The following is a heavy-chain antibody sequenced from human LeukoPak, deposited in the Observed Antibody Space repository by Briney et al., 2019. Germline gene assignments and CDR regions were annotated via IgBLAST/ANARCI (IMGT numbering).Heavy chain of an antibody. Sequence: PSETLSLTCTVSGGSISSYYWSWIRQPPGKGLEWIGYIYYSGSTNYNPSLKSRVTISVDTSKNQFSLKLSSVTAAHTAVYYCARSSRLAPGILRFDPWGQGTLVTVSS. V-gene: IGHV4-59*01. J-gene: IGHJ5*02. CDR2: IYYSGST. CDR1: GGSISSYY. D-gene: IGHD3-16*01. CDR3: ARSSRLAPGILRFDP.